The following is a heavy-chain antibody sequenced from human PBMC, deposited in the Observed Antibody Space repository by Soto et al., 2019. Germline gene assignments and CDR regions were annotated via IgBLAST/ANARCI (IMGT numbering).Heavy chain of an antibody. Sequence: QVQLVQSGAEVKKPGASVKVSCKASGYTFTSYAMHWVRQAPGQRLEWMGWINAGNGNTKYTQKFQGRVTITRDTSASTDYMELSSLRSEDTAVYYCARDLQADYWGQGTLVTVSS. J-gene: IGHJ4*02. CDR3: ARDLQADY. CDR1: GYTFTSYA. CDR2: INAGNGNT. V-gene: IGHV1-3*01.